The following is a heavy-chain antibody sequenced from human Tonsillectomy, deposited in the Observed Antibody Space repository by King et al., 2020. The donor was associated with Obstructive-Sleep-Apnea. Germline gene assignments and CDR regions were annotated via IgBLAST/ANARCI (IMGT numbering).Heavy chain of an antibody. CDR2: IVGAATHT. CDR1: GFTFSTYA. Sequence: VQLVESGGGLVQPGGSLRLSCAASGFTFSTYAMTWVRQAPGKGLEWVSTIVGAATHTYYADSVRGRFTISRDNSKNTLFLQMISLRADDTALYYCAFGSGSPGYFDNWGQGTLVTVSS. CDR3: AFGSGSPGYFDN. J-gene: IGHJ4*02. V-gene: IGHV3-23*04. D-gene: IGHD2-15*01.